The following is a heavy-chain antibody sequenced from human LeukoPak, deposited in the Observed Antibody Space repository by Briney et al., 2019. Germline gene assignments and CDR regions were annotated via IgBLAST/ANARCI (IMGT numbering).Heavy chain of an antibody. D-gene: IGHD4-17*01. Sequence: GGSLRLSCAASGFTFSSYWMSWVRQAPGKGLEWVANIKQDGSEKYYVDSVKGRFTISRDNAKNSLYLQMNSLRAEDTAVYYCARPVTTVTTSHYYYYMDVWGKGTTVTVSS. CDR2: IKQDGSEK. CDR3: ARPVTTVTTSHYYYYMDV. V-gene: IGHV3-7*01. J-gene: IGHJ6*03. CDR1: GFTFSSYW.